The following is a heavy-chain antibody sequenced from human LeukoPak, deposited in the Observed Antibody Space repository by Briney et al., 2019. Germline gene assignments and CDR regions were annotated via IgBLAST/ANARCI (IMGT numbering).Heavy chain of an antibody. CDR3: AKADKHLVGANGEGYYFDY. J-gene: IGHJ4*02. D-gene: IGHD1-26*01. V-gene: IGHV3-21*04. CDR1: GFTFSSYS. CDR2: ISSSSSYI. Sequence: GGSLRLSCAASGFTFSSYSMNWVRQAPGKGLEWVSSISSSSSYIYYADSVKGRFTISRDNAKNSLYLQMNSLRAEDMALYYCAKADKHLVGANGEGYYFDYWGQGTLVTVSS.